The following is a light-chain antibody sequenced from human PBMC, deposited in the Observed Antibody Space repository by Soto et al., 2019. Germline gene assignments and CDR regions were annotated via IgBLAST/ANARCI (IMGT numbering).Light chain of an antibody. CDR2: GAS. Sequence: EIVMTQSPANLSVSPGDRATLSCRASQSVSSNLAGYQQKPGQAPRLLIYGASTRATGIPARFSGSGSGTEFALTISSLQSEDFAVYYCQQYNNWPPLFTFGPGTKVDIK. CDR1: QSVSSN. CDR3: QQYNNWPPLFT. J-gene: IGKJ3*01. V-gene: IGKV3-15*01.